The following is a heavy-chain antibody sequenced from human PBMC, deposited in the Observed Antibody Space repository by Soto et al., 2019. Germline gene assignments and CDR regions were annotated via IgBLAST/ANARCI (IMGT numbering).Heavy chain of an antibody. CDR2: LHSGGDT. J-gene: IGHJ6*02. CDR3: ARDGPYYYASRMAV. D-gene: IGHD3-10*01. Sequence: GGSLRLSCVASGIPVSSNYMTWVRQAPGKGLEWVSVLHSGGDTYYANSVKGRFTISRHDSTNTLYLQMNSLTPEDTAVYYCARDGPYYYASRMAVWGQGTTVTVSS. V-gene: IGHV3-53*04. CDR1: GIPVSSNY.